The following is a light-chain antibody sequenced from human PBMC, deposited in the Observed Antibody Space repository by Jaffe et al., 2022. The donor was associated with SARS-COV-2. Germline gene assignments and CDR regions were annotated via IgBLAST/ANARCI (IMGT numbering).Light chain of an antibody. V-gene: IGLV1-51*02. CDR3: GTWDGSLRGKV. Sequence: QSVLTQPPSVSAAPGQKVTISCSGSSSNIGRNYVSWYQQFPGTAPKLLIYENDKRPSGIPDRFSGSKSGTSATLGITGLQTGDEADYYCGTWDGSLRGKVFGGGTKLTVL. J-gene: IGLJ3*02. CDR2: END. CDR1: SSNIGRNY.